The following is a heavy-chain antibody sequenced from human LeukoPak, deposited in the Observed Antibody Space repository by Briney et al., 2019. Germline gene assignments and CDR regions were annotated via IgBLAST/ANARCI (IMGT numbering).Heavy chain of an antibody. CDR2: ISSTSDTI. D-gene: IGHD4-23*01. Sequence: GGSLRLSCAASGFTFSSYEMNWVGQAPGKGLEWVSYISSTSDTIYYGDSVRGRFAISRDNAKNSLYLQMNSLRVEDTAVYYCARGLDGNSIWYFDLWGRGTLVTVSS. CDR3: ARGLDGNSIWYFDL. V-gene: IGHV3-48*01. J-gene: IGHJ2*01. CDR1: GFTFSSYE.